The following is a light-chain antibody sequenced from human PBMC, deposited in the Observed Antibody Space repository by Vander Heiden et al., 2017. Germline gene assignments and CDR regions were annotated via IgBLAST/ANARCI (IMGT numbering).Light chain of an antibody. J-gene: IGLJ2*01. V-gene: IGLV3-10*01. CDR1: ALPKKY. CDR3: YSTDSSGNHRV. CDR2: EDS. Sequence: SYDLTHLPAVFVSPGQTARITCSGDALPKKYAYWYQQKSGHAPVLVIYEDSKRPSGFPGRFSGSSSGTMATLTISGAQVEDEADYDCYSTDSSGNHRVFGGGTKLTVL.